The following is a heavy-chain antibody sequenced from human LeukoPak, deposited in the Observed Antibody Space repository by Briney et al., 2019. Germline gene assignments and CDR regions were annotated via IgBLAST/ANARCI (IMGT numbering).Heavy chain of an antibody. CDR2: IHYGGTT. J-gene: IGHJ4*02. Sequence: SETLSLTCTVSGGSIGSGYYWAWIREPPGKGLEWIGSIHYGGTTHYNPSLQSRVTISADTSKNQFALDLRSVTAADTAVYYCTRDIGDFVSDFWGQGTLVTVSS. V-gene: IGHV4-39*02. CDR3: TRDIGDFVSDF. D-gene: IGHD2-21*02. CDR1: GGSIGSGYY.